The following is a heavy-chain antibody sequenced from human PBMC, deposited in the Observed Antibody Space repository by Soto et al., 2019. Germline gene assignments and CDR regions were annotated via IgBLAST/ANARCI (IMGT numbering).Heavy chain of an antibody. D-gene: IGHD6-19*01. CDR1: GFTFTSSA. CDR3: AADPRAVDGRFDY. J-gene: IGHJ4*02. Sequence: QMQLVQSGPEVKKPGTSVKVSCKASGFTFTSSAVQWVRQARGQRLEWIGWIVVGSGNTNYAQKFQERVTITRDMSTSTAYMELSSLRSEDTAVYYCAADPRAVDGRFDYWSQGTLVTVSS. CDR2: IVVGSGNT. V-gene: IGHV1-58*01.